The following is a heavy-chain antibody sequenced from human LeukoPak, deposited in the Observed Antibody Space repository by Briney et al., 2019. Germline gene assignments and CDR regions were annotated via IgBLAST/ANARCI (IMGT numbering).Heavy chain of an antibody. D-gene: IGHD2-2*02. CDR1: GFTFSSYW. CDR2: IKQDGSEK. Sequence: TGGSLRLSCAASGFTFSSYWMSWVRQAPGKGLEWVANIKQDGSEKYYVDSVKGRFTISRDNAKNSLYLQMNSLRAEDTAVYYCARDYPDYCSSTSCYTPWCFDLWGRGTLVTVSS. J-gene: IGHJ2*01. CDR3: ARDYPDYCSSTSCYTPWCFDL. V-gene: IGHV3-7*01.